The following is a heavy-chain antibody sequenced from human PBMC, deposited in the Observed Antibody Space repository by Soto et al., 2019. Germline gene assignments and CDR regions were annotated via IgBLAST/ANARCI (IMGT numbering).Heavy chain of an antibody. Sequence: QVQLVQSGAEVKKPGSSVTVSCKASGGTFGNSAISWVRQAPGQGLEWMGGIIPIFSTPDYAQKFQGRVTMTADESTTTAYMELTSLKSEDTAVYYCARDKDRQPLGGNYYYGIDVWGQGTTVTVSS. D-gene: IGHD2-15*01. CDR2: IIPIFSTP. J-gene: IGHJ6*02. CDR3: ARDKDRQPLGGNYYYGIDV. CDR1: GGTFGNSA. V-gene: IGHV1-69*12.